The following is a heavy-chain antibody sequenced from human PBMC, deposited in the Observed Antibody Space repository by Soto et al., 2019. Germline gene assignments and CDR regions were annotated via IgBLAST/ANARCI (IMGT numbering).Heavy chain of an antibody. CDR3: VQEGSVGGDFDY. Sequence: EVQLLESGGGLVQPGGSLRLSCVVSGFTFSSFAMTWVRQAPGKGLEWVSTINRSGGSTFYADSVKGRFTISRDNSKYTMYLEMNSLRAEDTALYYCVQEGSVGGDFDYWGQGTLVTVSS. CDR2: INRSGGST. CDR1: GFTFSSFA. J-gene: IGHJ4*02. D-gene: IGHD1-26*01. V-gene: IGHV3-23*01.